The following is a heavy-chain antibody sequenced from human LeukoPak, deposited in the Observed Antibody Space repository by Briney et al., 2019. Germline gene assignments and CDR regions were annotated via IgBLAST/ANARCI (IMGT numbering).Heavy chain of an antibody. J-gene: IGHJ4*02. V-gene: IGHV1-2*02. CDR1: VYTFTGYY. CDR2: INPNSGGT. CDR3: ARDYSGRDYFDY. Sequence: ASVKVSCKASVYTFTGYYMHWVRQAPGQGLEWMGWINPNSGGTNYAQKFQGRVTMTRDTSISTAYMELSRLRSDDTAVYYCARDYSGRDYFDYWGQGTLVTVSS. D-gene: IGHD1-26*01.